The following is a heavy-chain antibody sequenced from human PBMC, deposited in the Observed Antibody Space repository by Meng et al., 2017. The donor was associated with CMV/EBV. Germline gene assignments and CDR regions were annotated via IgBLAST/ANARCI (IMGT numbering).Heavy chain of an antibody. Sequence: QVHLPGWGPGLVKPSQTLSLTCSVSGGSISSGDYYWSWIRQPPGKGLEWIGYIYYSGTTYYNPSLESRVTISVDTSKNQFSLNLSSVTAADTAVYYCARLSGSGTTSTGYHYAFDSWGQGTLVTVSS. V-gene: IGHV4-30-4*08. J-gene: IGHJ4*02. CDR2: IYYSGTT. CDR3: ARLSGSGTTSTGYHYAFDS. D-gene: IGHD3-22*01. CDR1: GGSISSGDYY.